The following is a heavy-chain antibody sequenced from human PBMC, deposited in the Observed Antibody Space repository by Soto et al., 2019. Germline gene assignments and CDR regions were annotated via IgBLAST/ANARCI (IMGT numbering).Heavy chain of an antibody. J-gene: IGHJ6*02. CDR2: ISGGGGST. V-gene: IGHV3-23*01. Sequence: PGGSLRLSCAVSGFPFSSYVMTWVRQAPGKGLEWVSVISGGGGSTNYAESVKGRFTISRDNSENTLYLQMNSLRAEDTAVYYCAKAVTLVSGTNPYSYGLDVWGQGTTVTVSS. CDR1: GFPFSSYV. CDR3: AKAVTLVSGTNPYSYGLDV. D-gene: IGHD3-9*01.